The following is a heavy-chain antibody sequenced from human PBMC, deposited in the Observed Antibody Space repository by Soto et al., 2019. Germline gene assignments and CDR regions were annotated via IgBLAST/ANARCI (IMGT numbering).Heavy chain of an antibody. CDR2: IYFRGNT. CDR1: GDSINSDKYY. J-gene: IGHJ6*02. Sequence: SDTLSLTCSVSGDSINSDKYYWGWIRQPPGKGLEWIGSIYFRGNTYYNPSLQTRVTISLDKSKSQFSLKLSSVTAADTAVYYCARGWVRWFGELQKYGMDVWGQGTTVTVSS. CDR3: ARGWVRWFGELQKYGMDV. V-gene: IGHV4-39*01. D-gene: IGHD3-10*01.